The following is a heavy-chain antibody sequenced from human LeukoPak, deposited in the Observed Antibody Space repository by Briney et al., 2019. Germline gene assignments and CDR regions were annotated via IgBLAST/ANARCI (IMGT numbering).Heavy chain of an antibody. CDR1: AFTFSTYS. Sequence: QSGGSLRLSCAASAFTFSTYSMNWVRQAPGKGLEWVSYISSSSSTIFYADSVKGRFTISRDNAKHSLYLQMNSLRAEDTAVYYCARCPYSFGFAPPQYWGQGTLVTVSS. J-gene: IGHJ4*02. D-gene: IGHD5-18*01. V-gene: IGHV3-48*01. CDR3: ARCPYSFGFAPPQY. CDR2: ISSSSSTI.